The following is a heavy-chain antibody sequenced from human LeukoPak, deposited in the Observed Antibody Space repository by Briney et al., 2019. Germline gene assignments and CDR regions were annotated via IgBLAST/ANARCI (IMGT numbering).Heavy chain of an antibody. CDR1: GFTFDDYA. D-gene: IGHD4-11*01. CDR2: ISGSGGST. V-gene: IGHV3-23*01. Sequence: GRSLRLSCAASGFTFDDYAMHWVRQAPGKGLEWVSAISGSGGSTYYADSVKGRFTISRDNSKNTLYLQMNSLRAEDTAVYYCASVLYSNYVGYWGQGTLVTVSS. CDR3: ASVLYSNYVGY. J-gene: IGHJ4*02.